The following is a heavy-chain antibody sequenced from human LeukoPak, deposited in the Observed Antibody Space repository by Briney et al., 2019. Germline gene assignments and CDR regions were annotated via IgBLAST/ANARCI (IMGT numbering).Heavy chain of an antibody. CDR2: IIPIFGTA. J-gene: IGHJ4*02. D-gene: IGHD1-26*01. CDR3: ARDQWELRGVLDY. CDR1: GGTFSSYA. Sequence: SVKVSCKASGGTFSSYAISWVRQAPGQGLEWMGGIIPIFGTANYAQKFQGRVTITADEYTSTAYMELSSLRSEDTAVYYCARDQWELRGVLDYWGQGTLVTVSS. V-gene: IGHV1-69*13.